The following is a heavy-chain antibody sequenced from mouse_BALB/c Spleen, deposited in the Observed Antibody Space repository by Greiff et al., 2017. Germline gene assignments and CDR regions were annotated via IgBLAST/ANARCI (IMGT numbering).Heavy chain of an antibody. CDR1: GFNIKDYY. CDR2: IDPENGDT. V-gene: IGHV14-4*02. CDR3: NADGNPLFDY. Sequence: EVQLQQSGAELVRSGASVKLSCTASGFNIKDYYMHWVKQRPEQGLEWIGWIDPENGDTEYAPKFQGKATMTADTSSNTAYLQLSSLTSEDTAVYYCNADGNPLFDYWGQGTTLTVSS. D-gene: IGHD2-1*01. J-gene: IGHJ2*01.